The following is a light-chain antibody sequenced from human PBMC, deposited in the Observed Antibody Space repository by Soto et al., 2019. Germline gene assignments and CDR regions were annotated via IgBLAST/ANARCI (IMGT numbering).Light chain of an antibody. CDR2: DVS. Sequence: QSALTQPASVSGSPGQSIAISCTGTSSDVGDYNSVSWYQQHPGKAPKLMIYDVSNRPSGVSNRFSGSKSGNTASLTISGLQAEDEADYYCSSYTSSSTGVFGGGTKLTVL. CDR3: SSYTSSSTGV. J-gene: IGLJ3*02. V-gene: IGLV2-14*03. CDR1: SSDVGDYNS.